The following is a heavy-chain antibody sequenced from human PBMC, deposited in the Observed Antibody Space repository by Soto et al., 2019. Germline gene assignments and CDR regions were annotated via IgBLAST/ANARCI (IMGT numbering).Heavy chain of an antibody. CDR3: VRAPTQQLLNQAYFDF. CDR1: VYSFTTFW. V-gene: IGHV5-51*01. J-gene: IGHJ4*02. CDR2: IYPGDSDT. Sequence: SLKISCECSVYSFTTFWIGHWICWVRQTPDKGLEWVGIIYPGDSDTRYSPSFQGHVTISADKSTSTAYLHWSSLEASDTAIYYCVRAPTQQLLNQAYFDFWGQGTQVTVSS. D-gene: IGHD2-15*01.